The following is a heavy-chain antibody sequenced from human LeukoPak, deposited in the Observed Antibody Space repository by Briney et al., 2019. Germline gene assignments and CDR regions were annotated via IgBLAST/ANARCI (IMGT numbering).Heavy chain of an antibody. Sequence: PSETLSLTCTASGCSISSYYLSWIRQPPGKGLEWIGYIYYSGSTNYNPSLKSRVTISVDTSKNQFSLKLSSVTAADTAVYYCARRLDSYYYGMDVWGHGTTVTVSS. CDR1: GCSISSYY. CDR2: IYYSGST. V-gene: IGHV4-59*08. CDR3: ARRLDSYYYGMDV. J-gene: IGHJ6*01.